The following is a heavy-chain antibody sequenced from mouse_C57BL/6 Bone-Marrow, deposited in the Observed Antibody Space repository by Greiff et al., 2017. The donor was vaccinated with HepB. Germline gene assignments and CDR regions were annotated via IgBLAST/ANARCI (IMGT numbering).Heavy chain of an antibody. CDR2: INPGSGGT. J-gene: IGHJ3*01. CDR3: AGGHYGSSYDWFAY. V-gene: IGHV1-54*01. CDR1: GYAFTNYL. Sequence: QVQLQQSGAELVRPGTSVKVSCKASGYAFTNYLIEWVKQRPGQGLEWIGVINPGSGGTNYNEKFKGKATLTADNSSSTAYMQLSSLTSEDSAVYFCAGGHYGSSYDWFAYWGQGTLVTVSA. D-gene: IGHD1-1*01.